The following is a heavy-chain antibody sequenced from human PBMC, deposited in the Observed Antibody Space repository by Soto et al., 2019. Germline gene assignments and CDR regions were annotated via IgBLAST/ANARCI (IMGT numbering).Heavy chain of an antibody. D-gene: IGHD3-16*02. CDR3: ARAGSYRLYYYSYYYMNV. CDR1: GVTFSSYW. J-gene: IGHJ6*03. Sequence: GGSLRLSCAASGVTFSSYWMSWVRLAPGKGMEWVANIKQDGSEKYYVDSVKGRFTISRDNAENSLYLQMNSLRAEDTAVYYPARAGSYRLYYYSYYYMNVWGKGTTVTVS. V-gene: IGHV3-7*04. CDR2: IKQDGSEK.